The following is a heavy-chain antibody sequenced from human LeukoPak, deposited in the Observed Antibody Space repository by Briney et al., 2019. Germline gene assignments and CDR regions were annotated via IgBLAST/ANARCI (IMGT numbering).Heavy chain of an antibody. D-gene: IGHD5-24*01. V-gene: IGHV4-39*01. CDR3: ARIEMATITGY. Sequence: SETLSLTCTVSGGSISSSSYYWGWIRQPPGKGVEWIGSIYYSGSTYYNPSLKSRVTISVDTSKNQFSLKLSSVTAADTAGYYCARIEMATITGYWGQGTLVTVSS. CDR1: GGSISSSSYY. J-gene: IGHJ4*02. CDR2: IYYSGST.